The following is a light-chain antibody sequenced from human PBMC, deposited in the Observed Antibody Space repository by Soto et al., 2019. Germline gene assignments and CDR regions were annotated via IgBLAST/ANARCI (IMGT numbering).Light chain of an antibody. CDR1: QSVSGW. J-gene: IGKJ1*01. V-gene: IGKV1-5*01. Sequence: DIQVTQSPSALSASVGETVTVTCRASQSVSGWLAWYQQKPGEAPKLLIYDASALPRGVPSRFSGSGSGTKFTLTIASLQPDDFATYYCQQYETFSGTFGPGTKVDIK. CDR3: QQYETFSGT. CDR2: DAS.